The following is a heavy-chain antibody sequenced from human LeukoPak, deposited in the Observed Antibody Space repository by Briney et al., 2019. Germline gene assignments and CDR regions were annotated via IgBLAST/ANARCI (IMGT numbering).Heavy chain of an antibody. D-gene: IGHD6-13*01. CDR1: GFTFSSYS. Sequence: GGPLRLSCAASGFTFSSYSMNWVRQAPGKGLEWVSSISSSSRYIYYADSVKGRFTISRDNSKNTLYLQMNSLRAEDTAVYYCAKGGRGSSWRNYFDYWGQGTLVTVSP. V-gene: IGHV3-21*04. CDR2: ISSSSRYI. CDR3: AKGGRGSSWRNYFDY. J-gene: IGHJ4*02.